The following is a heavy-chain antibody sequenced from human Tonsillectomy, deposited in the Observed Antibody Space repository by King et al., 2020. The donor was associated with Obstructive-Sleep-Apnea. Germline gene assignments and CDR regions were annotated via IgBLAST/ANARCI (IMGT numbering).Heavy chain of an antibody. Sequence: VQLVESGGGLVKPGGSLRLSCAASRFTFSDYDMSWIRQAPGTGLEWGVVISSSGSTIYYADSVKGRLTIFRDNAKNPLYLQMNSLRAEDTAVYYCARVVATIDYWGQGTLVTVSS. D-gene: IGHD5-12*01. CDR2: ISSSGSTI. CDR1: RFTFSDYD. V-gene: IGHV3-11*01. J-gene: IGHJ4*02. CDR3: ARVVATIDY.